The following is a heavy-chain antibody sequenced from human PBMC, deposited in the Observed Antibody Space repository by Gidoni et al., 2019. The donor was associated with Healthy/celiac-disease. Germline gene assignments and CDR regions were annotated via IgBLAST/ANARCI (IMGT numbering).Heavy chain of an antibody. CDR2: IYWDDDK. CDR1: GFSLSTSGGG. CDR3: AHHKPIVVVPAYYYYYMDV. V-gene: IGHV2-5*02. D-gene: IGHD2-2*01. Sequence: QITLKESGPTLVKPTQTLTLTCPFSGFSLSTSGGGVGWIRQPPGKALEWLALIYWDDDKRYSPSLKSRLTITKDTSKNQVVLTMTNMDPVDTATYYCAHHKPIVVVPAYYYYYMDVWGKGTTVTVSS. J-gene: IGHJ6*03.